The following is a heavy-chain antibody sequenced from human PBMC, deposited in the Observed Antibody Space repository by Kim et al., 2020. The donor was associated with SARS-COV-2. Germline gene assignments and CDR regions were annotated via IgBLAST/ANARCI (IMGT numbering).Heavy chain of an antibody. CDR2: IKNKANNYAT. CDR1: GFSFSDSS. Sequence: GGSLRLSCAASGFSFSDSSVHWVRQASGKGLEWVGRIKNKANNYATTYASSVKGRFTMSRDDSKNTAYLQMNSLKTDDTALYYCTRQPDLACSDCVCVWFDPWGQGTLVTVSS. CDR3: TRQPDLACSDCVCVWFDP. V-gene: IGHV3-73*01. J-gene: IGHJ5*02. D-gene: IGHD2-15*01.